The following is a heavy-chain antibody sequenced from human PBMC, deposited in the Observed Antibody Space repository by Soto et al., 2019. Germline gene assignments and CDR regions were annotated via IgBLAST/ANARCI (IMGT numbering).Heavy chain of an antibody. D-gene: IGHD6-19*01. V-gene: IGHV1-69*06. CDR1: GGTFSSYA. Sequence: SVKVSCKASGGTFSSYAITWVRQAPGQGLEWMGGIIPIFGTTNYAQKFQGRVTITADKSTSTAYMELSSLRSGDTAVYYCARGQWRDAMDVWGQGTTVIVS. J-gene: IGHJ6*02. CDR2: IIPIFGTT. CDR3: ARGQWRDAMDV.